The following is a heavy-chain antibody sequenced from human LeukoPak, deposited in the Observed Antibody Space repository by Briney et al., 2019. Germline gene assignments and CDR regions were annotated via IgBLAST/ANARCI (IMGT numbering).Heavy chain of an antibody. J-gene: IGHJ4*02. CDR3: ARHHHADDSFDY. CDR2: INHSGST. D-gene: IGHD4-11*01. V-gene: IGHV4-34*01. CDR1: GGSFSGYY. Sequence: KPSETLSLTCAVYGGSFSGYYWSWIRQPPGKGLEWIGEINHSGSTNYNPSLKSRVTISVDASKNQFSLKLSSVTAADTAVYYCARHHHADDSFDYWGQGTLVTVSS.